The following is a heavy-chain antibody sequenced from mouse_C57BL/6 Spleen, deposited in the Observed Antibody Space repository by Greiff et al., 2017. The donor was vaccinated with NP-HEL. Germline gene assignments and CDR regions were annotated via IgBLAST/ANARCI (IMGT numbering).Heavy chain of an antibody. CDR3: ARDLGLRWAMDY. CDR1: GYSITSGYY. V-gene: IGHV3-6*01. J-gene: IGHJ4*01. Sequence: EVQVVESGPGLVKPSQSLSLTCSVTGYSITSGYYWNWIRQFPGNKLEWMGYISYDGSNNYNPSLKNRISITRDTSKNQFFLKLNSVTTEDTATYYCARDLGLRWAMDYWGQGTSVTVSS. D-gene: IGHD3-1*01. CDR2: ISYDGSN.